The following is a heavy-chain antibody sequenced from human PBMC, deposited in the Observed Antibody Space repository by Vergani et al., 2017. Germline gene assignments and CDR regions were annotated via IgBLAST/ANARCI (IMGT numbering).Heavy chain of an antibody. CDR2: IYYSGST. CDR1: GGSLSSSSYY. J-gene: IGHJ4*02. V-gene: IGHV4-39*07. D-gene: IGHD6-13*01. Sequence: QLQLQESGPGLVKHSETLSLTCTVSGGSLSSSSYYWGWIRQPPGKGLEWIGSIYYSGSTYSNPSLKSRVTISVDTSKNPFSLKLSSVTAADTAVYYCARELYSSSWYVFDYWGQGTLVTVSS. CDR3: ARELYSSSWYVFDY.